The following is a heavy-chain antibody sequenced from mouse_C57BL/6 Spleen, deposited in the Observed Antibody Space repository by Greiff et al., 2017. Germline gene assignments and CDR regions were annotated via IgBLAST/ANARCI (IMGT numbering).Heavy chain of an antibody. CDR2: INPSNGGT. CDR1: GYTFTSYW. V-gene: IGHV1-53*01. J-gene: IGHJ4*01. CDR3: ASAYYSNYEYAMDY. D-gene: IGHD2-5*01. Sequence: VQLQQPGTELVKPGASGYTFTSYWMHWVKQRPGQGLEWIGNINPSNGGTNYNEKFKSKATLPVDKSSSTAYMQLISLTSEDSAVYYSASAYYSNYEYAMDYWGQGTSVTVSS.